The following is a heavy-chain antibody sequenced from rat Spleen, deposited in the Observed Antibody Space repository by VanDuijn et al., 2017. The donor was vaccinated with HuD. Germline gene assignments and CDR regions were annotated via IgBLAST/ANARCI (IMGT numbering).Heavy chain of an antibody. CDR3: AREGSGGFDY. CDR2: KSSGGST. CDR1: GFPLTSYT. Sequence: QVQLKESGPGLVQPSQTLSLTCTVSGFPLTSYTVSWVRQPPGTGLEWIAAKSSGGSTYYNSALKSRLSISRDTSKSQVFLKMNSLQTEDTATYYCAREGSGGFDYWGQGVMVTVSS. V-gene: IGHV2-6*01. J-gene: IGHJ2*01. D-gene: IGHD1-11*01.